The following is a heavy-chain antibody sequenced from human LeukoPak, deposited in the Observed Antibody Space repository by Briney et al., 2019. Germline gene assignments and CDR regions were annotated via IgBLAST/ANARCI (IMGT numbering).Heavy chain of an antibody. CDR1: GGSFSGYY. Sequence: PSETLSLTCAVYGGSFSGYYWSWIRQPPRKGLEWIGEINHSGSTNYNPSLKSRVTISVDTSKNQFSLKLSSVTAADTAVYYCARTIPIYYDSSGYYYVGWFDPWGQGTLVTVSS. CDR2: INHSGST. D-gene: IGHD3-22*01. V-gene: IGHV4-34*01. J-gene: IGHJ5*02. CDR3: ARTIPIYYDSSGYYYVGWFDP.